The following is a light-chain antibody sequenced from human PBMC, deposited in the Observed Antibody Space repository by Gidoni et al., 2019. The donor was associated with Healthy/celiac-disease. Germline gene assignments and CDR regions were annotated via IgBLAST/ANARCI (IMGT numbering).Light chain of an antibody. V-gene: IGKV1-33*01. Sequence: DIQMTQSPSSLSASVGDRVTITCQASQDISNYLNWYQQKPGKAPKLLIYEASNLETGVPSRFSGSGSGTDFTFTISSLQPEDIATYYCQQYDNLPLAFGQETRLEIK. CDR2: EAS. CDR1: QDISNY. J-gene: IGKJ5*01. CDR3: QQYDNLPLA.